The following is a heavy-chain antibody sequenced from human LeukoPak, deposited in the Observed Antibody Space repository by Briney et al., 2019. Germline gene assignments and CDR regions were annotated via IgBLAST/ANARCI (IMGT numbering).Heavy chain of an antibody. CDR1: GFTFSSYA. J-gene: IGHJ3*02. CDR2: ISGSGGST. CDR3: ALGRWLYNHQGAFDI. Sequence: QSGGSLRLSCAASGFTFSSYAMSWVRQAPGKGLEWVSAISGSGGSTYYADSVKGRFTISRDNSKNTLYLQMNSLRAEDTAVYYCALGRWLYNHQGAFDIWGQGTMVTVSS. D-gene: IGHD5-24*01. V-gene: IGHV3-23*01.